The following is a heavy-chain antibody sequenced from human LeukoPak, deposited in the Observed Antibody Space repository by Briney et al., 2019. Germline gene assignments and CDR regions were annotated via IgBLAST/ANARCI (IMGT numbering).Heavy chain of an antibody. V-gene: IGHV3-74*01. D-gene: IGHD3-10*01. Sequence: GGSLRLSCAASGFTFSSYWMHWVRQAPGKGLVWVSRINSDGSSTSYADSVKGRFTISRDNAKNTLYLQMNSLRAEDTAVYYCARERRGGDAFDIWGQGTMVTVSS. CDR3: ARERRGGDAFDI. CDR1: GFTFSSYW. J-gene: IGHJ3*02. CDR2: INSDGSST.